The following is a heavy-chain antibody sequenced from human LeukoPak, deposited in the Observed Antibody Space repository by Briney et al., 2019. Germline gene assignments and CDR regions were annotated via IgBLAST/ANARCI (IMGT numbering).Heavy chain of an antibody. D-gene: IGHD4-17*01. CDR2: IHYDGSNK. V-gene: IGHV3-30*02. J-gene: IGHJ6*03. CDR1: GFTFSNYC. CDR3: AKAASKRTDYGDYAFYYYMDV. Sequence: PGGSLRLSCAASGFTFSNYCMHWVRQPPGRGLDWVAFIHYDGSNKYYAASVKGRFTISRDDSKNTLYLQMNRLRAEDTAVYYCAKAASKRTDYGDYAFYYYMDVWGKGTTVTISS.